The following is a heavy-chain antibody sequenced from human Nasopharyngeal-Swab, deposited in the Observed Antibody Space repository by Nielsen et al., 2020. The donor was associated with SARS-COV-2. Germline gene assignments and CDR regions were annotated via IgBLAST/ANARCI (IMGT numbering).Heavy chain of an antibody. CDR1: GFTFDDYG. CDR2: INWIGGRT. CDR3: ARVDRAAAGTLDY. V-gene: IGHV3-20*01. J-gene: IGHJ4*02. Sequence: GESLKISCAASGFTFDDYGVTWVRQAPGKGLEWVSGINWIGGRTGYADSVKGRFTISSDNAKNSLYLQMNSLRAEDTALYHCARVDRAAAGTLDYWGQGTLVTVSS. D-gene: IGHD6-13*01.